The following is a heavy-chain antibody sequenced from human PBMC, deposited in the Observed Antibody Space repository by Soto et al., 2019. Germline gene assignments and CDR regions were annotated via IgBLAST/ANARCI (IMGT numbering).Heavy chain of an antibody. Sequence: GGSLRLSCAASGFTFDDYAMHWVRQVLGKGLEWVSSISWNSGNIGYADSVKGRFTTSRDNAKNSLYLQMSSLRPEDTALYYCVRSKGGYSYGTPFDYWGQGTLVTVSS. CDR1: GFTFDDYA. J-gene: IGHJ4*02. CDR3: VRSKGGYSYGTPFDY. V-gene: IGHV3-9*01. CDR2: ISWNSGNI. D-gene: IGHD5-18*01.